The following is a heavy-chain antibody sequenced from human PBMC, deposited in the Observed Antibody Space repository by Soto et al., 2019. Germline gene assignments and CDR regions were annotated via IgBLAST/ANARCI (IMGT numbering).Heavy chain of an antibody. CDR2: INHSGST. CDR1: GGSFSGYY. Sequence: PSETLSLTCAVYGGSFSGYYWSWIRQPPGKGLEWIGEINHSGSTNYNPSLKSRVTISVDTSKNQFSLKLSSVTAADTAVYYCARGIYRSYGSGSYPFDYWGQGTLVTVSS. V-gene: IGHV4-34*01. CDR3: ARGIYRSYGSGSYPFDY. J-gene: IGHJ4*02. D-gene: IGHD3-10*01.